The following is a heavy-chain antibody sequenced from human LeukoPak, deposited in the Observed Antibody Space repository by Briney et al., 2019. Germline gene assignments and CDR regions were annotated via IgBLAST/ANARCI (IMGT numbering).Heavy chain of an antibody. V-gene: IGHV3-48*03. CDR3: AKDAYSSGWYPLLGY. D-gene: IGHD6-19*01. CDR2: ISSSGSDI. J-gene: IGHJ4*02. Sequence: PGGSLRLSCAASGFTFSNYEMHWVRQAPGKGLEWVSYISSSGSDIYYADSVKGRFTISRDNAKNSLYLHMNSLRAEDTAVYYCAKDAYSSGWYPLLGYWGQGTLVTVSS. CDR1: GFTFSNYE.